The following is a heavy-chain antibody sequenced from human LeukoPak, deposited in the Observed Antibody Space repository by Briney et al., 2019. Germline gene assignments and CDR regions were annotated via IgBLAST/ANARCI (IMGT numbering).Heavy chain of an antibody. CDR3: ARGVRIEGSGSYEGPFFDY. V-gene: IGHV1-46*01. CDR1: GYTFTGYY. J-gene: IGHJ4*02. D-gene: IGHD3-10*01. Sequence: ASLKVSCKASGYTFTGYYMHWVRQAPGQGLEWMGIINPSGGSASYAQKFQGRVTMIRDTSTSTVYMELSSLRSEDTAVYYCARGVRIEGSGSYEGPFFDYWGQGTLVTVSS. CDR2: INPSGGSA.